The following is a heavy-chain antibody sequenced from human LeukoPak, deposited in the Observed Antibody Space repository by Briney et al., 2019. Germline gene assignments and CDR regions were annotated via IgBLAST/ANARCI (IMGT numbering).Heavy chain of an antibody. CDR3: ARVNLAYCGGDCYSKRGKQKRNWFDP. Sequence: SETLSLTCAVYGGSFSGYYWSWIRQPPGKGLEWIGEINHSGSTNYNPSLKSRVTISVDTSKNQFPLKLSSVTAADTAVYYCARVNLAYCGGDCYSKRGKQKRNWFDPWGQGTLVTVSS. V-gene: IGHV4-34*01. CDR1: GGSFSGYY. CDR2: INHSGST. D-gene: IGHD2-21*02. J-gene: IGHJ5*02.